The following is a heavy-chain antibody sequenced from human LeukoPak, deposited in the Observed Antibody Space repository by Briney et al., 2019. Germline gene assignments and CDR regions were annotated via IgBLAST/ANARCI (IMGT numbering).Heavy chain of an antibody. D-gene: IGHD2-2*01. CDR1: GGSFSGYY. J-gene: IGHJ5*02. CDR2: INHSGST. Sequence: SETLSLTCAVYGGSFSGYYWSWIRQPPGKGLEWIGEINHSGSTNYNPSLKSRVTISVDTSKNQFSLKLSSVTAADTAVYYCARVEIVVVPAASRKFWFDPWGQGTLVTVSS. CDR3: ARVEIVVVPAASRKFWFDP. V-gene: IGHV4-34*01.